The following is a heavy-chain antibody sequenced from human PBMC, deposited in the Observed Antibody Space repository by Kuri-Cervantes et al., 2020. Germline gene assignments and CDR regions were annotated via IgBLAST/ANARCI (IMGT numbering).Heavy chain of an antibody. Sequence: GESLKISCKASGGTFSSYAISWVRQAPGQGLEWMGWINPNSGGTNYAQKFQGRVTMTRDKSISTAYMERSRLRSDDTAVYYCAREGVVAVQGDNNWFDPWGQGTLVTVSS. D-gene: IGHD2-15*01. CDR2: INPNSGGT. CDR3: AREGVVAVQGDNNWFDP. CDR1: GGTFSSYA. V-gene: IGHV1-2*02. J-gene: IGHJ5*02.